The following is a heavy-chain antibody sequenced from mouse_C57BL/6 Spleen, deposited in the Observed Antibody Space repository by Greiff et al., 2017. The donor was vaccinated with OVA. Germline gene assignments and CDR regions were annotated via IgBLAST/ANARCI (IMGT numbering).Heavy chain of an antibody. CDR1: GFTFSSYA. CDR2: ISDGGSYT. J-gene: IGHJ4*01. CDR3: AREEYGSRAMDY. D-gene: IGHD1-1*01. Sequence: EVMLVESGGGLVKPGGSLKLSCAASGFTFSSYAMSWVRQTPEKRLEWVATISDGGSYTYYPDNVKGRFTISRDNAKNNLYLQMSHLKSEDTAMYYCAREEYGSRAMDYWGQGTSVTVSS. V-gene: IGHV5-4*01.